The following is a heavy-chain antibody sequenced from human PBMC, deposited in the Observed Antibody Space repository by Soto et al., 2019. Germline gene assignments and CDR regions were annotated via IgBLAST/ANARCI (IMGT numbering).Heavy chain of an antibody. V-gene: IGHV1-18*04. CDR3: ARDQVGMAYCGGVCSGGSDFDY. J-gene: IGHJ4*02. CDR2: ISAYNGNT. Sequence: ASVQVSFKASGYTFTSYGISWVRQAPGQGLEWMGWISAYNGNTNYAQKLQGRVTMTTDTSTSTAYMELRSLRSDDTAVYYCARDQVGMAYCGGVCSGGSDFDYWGQGTLVTVSS. D-gene: IGHD2-21*02. CDR1: GYTFTSYG.